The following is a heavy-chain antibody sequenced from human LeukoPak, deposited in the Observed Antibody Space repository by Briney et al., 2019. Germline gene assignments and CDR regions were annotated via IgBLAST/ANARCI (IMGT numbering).Heavy chain of an antibody. CDR3: ARADYDTSGYYADY. D-gene: IGHD3-22*01. J-gene: IGHJ4*02. V-gene: IGHV3-64*01. CDR2: ISSIGGTT. Sequence: GGSLRLSCAASGFTFSTYAMHWVRQAPGRGLEYVSAISSIGGTTYYANSVKGRFTISRDNSKNTLYLQMGSLRAEDMAVYYCARADYDTSGYYADYWGQGTLVTVSS. CDR1: GFTFSTYA.